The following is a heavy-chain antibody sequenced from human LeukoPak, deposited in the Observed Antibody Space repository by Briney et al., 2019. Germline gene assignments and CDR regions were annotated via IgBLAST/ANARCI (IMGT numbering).Heavy chain of an antibody. CDR1: GGSISSGGYY. Sequence: SETLSLTCTVSGGSISSGGYYWSWIRQHPGKGLEWIGYIYYSGSTYYNPSLKSRVTISVDTSKNQFSLKLSSVTAADTAVYYCARGSRGLLWFLGTTTPGDSAFDIWGQGTMVTVS. CDR3: ARGSRGLLWFLGTTTPGDSAFDI. J-gene: IGHJ3*02. V-gene: IGHV4-31*03. D-gene: IGHD3-10*01. CDR2: IYYSGST.